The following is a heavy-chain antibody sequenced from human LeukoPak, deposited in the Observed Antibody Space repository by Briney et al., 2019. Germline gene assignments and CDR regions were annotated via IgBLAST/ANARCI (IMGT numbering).Heavy chain of an antibody. CDR3: AILATVVTEIDY. J-gene: IGHJ4*02. CDR1: GFTFSSYA. V-gene: IGHV3-23*01. CDR2: ISGSGGST. D-gene: IGHD4-17*01. Sequence: GGSLRLSCAASGFTFSSYAMSWVRRAPGKGLEWVSAISGSGGSTYYADSVKGRFTISRDNSKNTLYLQMNSLRAEDTAVYYCAILATVVTEIDYWGQGTLVTVSS.